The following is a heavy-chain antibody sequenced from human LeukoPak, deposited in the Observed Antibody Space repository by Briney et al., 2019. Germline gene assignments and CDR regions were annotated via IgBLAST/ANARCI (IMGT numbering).Heavy chain of an antibody. CDR3: ARDLGYYDSNGYHGY. CDR2: IIPILGIA. Sequence: ASVKVSCKASGGTFSSYTISWVRQAPGQGLEWMGRIIPILGIANYAQKFQGRVTITADKSTSTAYMELSSLRSEDTAVYYCARDLGYYDSNGYHGYWGQGTLVTVSS. D-gene: IGHD3-22*01. CDR1: GGTFSSYT. V-gene: IGHV1-69*04. J-gene: IGHJ4*02.